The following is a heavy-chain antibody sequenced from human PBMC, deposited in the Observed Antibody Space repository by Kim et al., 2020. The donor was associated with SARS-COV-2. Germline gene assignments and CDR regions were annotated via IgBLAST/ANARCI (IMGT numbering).Heavy chain of an antibody. J-gene: IGHJ4*02. CDR3: ARNYGDLDY. CDR2: IHPNTGGT. CDR1: GYSFTDNY. D-gene: IGHD4-17*01. V-gene: IGHV1-2*06. Sequence: ASVKVSCKASGYSFTDNYLHWVRQAPGQGLEWMGRIHPNTGGTNYAQKFQGRVTMTRDTSITTAYMELSRLISDDTAVYYCARNYGDLDYWGQGTLVTVSS.